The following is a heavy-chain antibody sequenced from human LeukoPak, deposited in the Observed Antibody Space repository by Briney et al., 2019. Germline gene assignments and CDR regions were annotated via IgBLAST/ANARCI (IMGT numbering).Heavy chain of an antibody. CDR2: ISWNSGSI. CDR1: GLTFDDYA. D-gene: IGHD1-26*01. CDR3: ARLGIVGATNAFDI. J-gene: IGHJ3*02. V-gene: IGHV3-9*01. Sequence: SLRLSCAASGLTFDDYAMHWVRQAPGKGLEWVSGISWNSGSIGYADSVKGRFTISRDNAKNSLYLQMNSLRAEDTALYHCARLGIVGATNAFDIWGQGTMVTVSS.